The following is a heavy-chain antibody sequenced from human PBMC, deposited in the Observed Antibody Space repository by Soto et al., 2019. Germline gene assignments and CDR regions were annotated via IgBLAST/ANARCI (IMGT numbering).Heavy chain of an antibody. D-gene: IGHD5-12*01. Sequence: HPGGSLRLSCAASGFTFSSYEMNWVRQAPGKGLEWVSYISSSGSTIYYADSVKGRFTISRDNAKNSLYLQMNSLRAEDTAVYYCARVQTDGYKSDFDYWGQGTLVTVSS. V-gene: IGHV3-48*03. CDR3: ARVQTDGYKSDFDY. CDR1: GFTFSSYE. CDR2: ISSSGSTI. J-gene: IGHJ4*02.